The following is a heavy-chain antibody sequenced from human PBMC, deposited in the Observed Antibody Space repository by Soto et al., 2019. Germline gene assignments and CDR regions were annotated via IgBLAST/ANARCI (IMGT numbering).Heavy chain of an antibody. J-gene: IGHJ6*02. CDR3: ARAVYCTNGVCGYYYYYGMDV. Sequence: SETLSLTCAVSGYSISSGYYWGWIRQPPGKGLEWIGSIYHSGSTYYNPSLKSRVTISVDTSQNQFSLKLSAVTAADTAVYYCARAVYCTNGVCGYYYYYGMDVWGQGTTVTVSS. D-gene: IGHD2-8*01. V-gene: IGHV4-38-2*01. CDR1: GYSISSGYY. CDR2: IYHSGST.